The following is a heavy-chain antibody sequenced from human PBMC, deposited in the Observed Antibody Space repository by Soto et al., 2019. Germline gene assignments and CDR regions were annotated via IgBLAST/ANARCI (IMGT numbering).Heavy chain of an antibody. V-gene: IGHV3-23*01. D-gene: IGHD3-10*01. J-gene: IGHJ6*03. CDR3: AKRGKSGSYYYYYMDV. CDR1: GFTFSSYA. Sequence: GGSLRLSCAASGFTFSSYAMSWVRQAPGKGLEWVSAISGSGGSTYYADSVKGRFTISRDNSKNTLYLQMNSLRAEDTAVYYCAKRGKSGSYYYYYMDVWGKGTTVTVSS. CDR2: ISGSGGST.